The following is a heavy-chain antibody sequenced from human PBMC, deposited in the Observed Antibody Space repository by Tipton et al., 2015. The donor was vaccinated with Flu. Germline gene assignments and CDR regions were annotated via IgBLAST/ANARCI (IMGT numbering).Heavy chain of an antibody. CDR2: INHSGST. CDR1: GGSFRAYY. Sequence: LRLSCAVYGGSFRAYYWSWIRQPPGKGLEWIGEINHSGSTNYNPSLKSRVTISVDKSKNQFSLKLSSVTAADTAVYYCARPGVADYYFDSWAQGTLVTVSS. D-gene: IGHD2-15*01. J-gene: IGHJ4*02. CDR3: ARPGVADYYFDS. V-gene: IGHV4-34*01.